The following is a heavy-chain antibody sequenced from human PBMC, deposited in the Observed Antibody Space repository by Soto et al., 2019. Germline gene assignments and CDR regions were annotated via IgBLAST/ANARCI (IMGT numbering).Heavy chain of an antibody. CDR1: GGSFSGYY. CDR3: ASLWRAALYGGQYNSSYYGMDV. J-gene: IGHJ6*01. D-gene: IGHD6-6*01. Sequence: SETLSLTCAAYGGSFSGYYWPRIRQPPGKGPESIGDINLSGSTNYNPSLKSRVTISVDTSKNQFSLTLSSVTAADTAVYYCASLWRAALYGGQYNSSYYGMDVWGEGTTVTVS. V-gene: IGHV4-34*01. CDR2: INLSGST.